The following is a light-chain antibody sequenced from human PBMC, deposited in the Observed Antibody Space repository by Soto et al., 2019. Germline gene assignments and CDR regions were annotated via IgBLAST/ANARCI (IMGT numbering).Light chain of an antibody. CDR3: AVWDDSLTGRV. CDR1: SSNVENNF. Sequence: QSVLTQPPSASGTPGQRVTISCSGGSSNVENNFVYWYQHLPGTAPKLVIYKTNQRPSGVPDRFSGSKSGTSASLAISGLRSEDEADYYCAVWDDSLTGRVFGGGTKVTVL. CDR2: KTN. V-gene: IGLV1-47*01. J-gene: IGLJ2*01.